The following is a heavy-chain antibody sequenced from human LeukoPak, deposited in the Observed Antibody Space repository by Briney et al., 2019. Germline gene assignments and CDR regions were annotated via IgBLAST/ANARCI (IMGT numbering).Heavy chain of an antibody. CDR3: ATRPLWFGELLSPLVMDV. J-gene: IGHJ6*03. CDR2: ISSNGGST. V-gene: IGHV3-64*01. D-gene: IGHD3-10*01. Sequence: GGSLRLSCAASGFTFSNYAMHWVRQAPGKGLEYVSAISSNGGSTYYANSVEGRFTISRDNSKNTLYLQMGSLRAEDMAVYYCATRPLWFGELLSPLVMDVWGKGTTVTVSS. CDR1: GFTFSNYA.